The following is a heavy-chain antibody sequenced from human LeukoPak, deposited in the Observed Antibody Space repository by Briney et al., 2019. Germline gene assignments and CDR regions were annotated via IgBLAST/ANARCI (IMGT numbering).Heavy chain of an antibody. V-gene: IGHV3-23*01. J-gene: IGHJ6*02. CDR3: AKAHYVGYYYYYGMDV. CDR1: GFTFSSYA. CDR2: ISGSGGST. D-gene: IGHD4-17*01. Sequence: GGSLRLSCAASGFTFSSYAMSWVRQAPGKGLEWVSAISGSGGSTYYVDSVKGRFTISRDNSKNTLYLQMNSLRAEDTAVYYCAKAHYVGYYYYYGMDVWGQGTTVTVSS.